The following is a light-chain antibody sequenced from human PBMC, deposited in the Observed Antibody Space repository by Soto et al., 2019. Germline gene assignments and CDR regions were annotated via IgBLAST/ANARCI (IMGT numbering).Light chain of an antibody. CDR3: EACDNSLVGWV. CDR1: TSNIGTRYD. CDR2: GNS. Sequence: QSVLTQPPSVSGAPGQRVTISCTGSTSNIGTRYDVHWYQQLPGTAPQLLIYGNSNRPSGVPDRFSGSKSGSSASLAISGLQADDEADYYCEACDNSLVGWVFGGGTKLTVL. V-gene: IGLV1-40*01. J-gene: IGLJ3*02.